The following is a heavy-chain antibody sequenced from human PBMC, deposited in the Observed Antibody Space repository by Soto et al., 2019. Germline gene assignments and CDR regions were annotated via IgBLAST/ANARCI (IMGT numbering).Heavy chain of an antibody. CDR2: ISSSSSYI. D-gene: IGHD1-26*01. CDR3: AREMRYINYFDY. CDR1: GFTFSSYS. J-gene: IGHJ4*02. Sequence: EVQLVESGGGLVKPGGSLRLSCAASGFTFSSYSMNWVRQAPGKGLEWVSSISSSSSYIYYADSVKGRFTISRDNAKNSLYLQMNSLRAEDTAVYYCAREMRYINYFDYWGQGTLVTVSA. V-gene: IGHV3-21*01.